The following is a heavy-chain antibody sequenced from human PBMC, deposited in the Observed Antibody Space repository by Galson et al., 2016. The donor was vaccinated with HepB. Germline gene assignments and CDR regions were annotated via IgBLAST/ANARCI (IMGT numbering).Heavy chain of an antibody. CDR2: ICDGGSP. D-gene: IGHD3-10*01. V-gene: IGHV3-66*01. J-gene: IGHJ6*02. CDR3: ARDPPGVPDFALDV. CDR1: GFTVSSNC. Sequence: SLRLSCAASGFTVSSNCMSWVRQAPGKGLEWVSLICDGGSPYYTDSVKARFTISRDNSKNTLYLQMNNLRPEDTAVYFCARDPPGVPDFALDVWGQGTTVTVSS.